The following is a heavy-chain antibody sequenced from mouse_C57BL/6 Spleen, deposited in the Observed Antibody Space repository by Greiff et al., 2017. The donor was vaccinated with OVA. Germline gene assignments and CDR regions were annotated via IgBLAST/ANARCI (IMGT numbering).Heavy chain of an antibody. CDR3: ARRSNWDYFDY. D-gene: IGHD4-1*01. CDR2: ISSGSSTI. V-gene: IGHV5-17*01. J-gene: IGHJ2*01. Sequence: EVQRVESGGGLVKPGGSLKLSCAASGFTFSDYGMHWVRQAPEKGLEWVAYISSGSSTIYYADTVKGRFTISRDNAKNTLCLQMTSLRSEDTAMDYCARRSNWDYFDYWGQGTTLTVSS. CDR1: GFTFSDYG.